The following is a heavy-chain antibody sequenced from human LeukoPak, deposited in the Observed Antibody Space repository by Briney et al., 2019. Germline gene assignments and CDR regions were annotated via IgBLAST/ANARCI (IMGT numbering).Heavy chain of an antibody. D-gene: IGHD5-12*01. CDR2: ISSSSSYI. CDR1: GFTFSSYS. CDR3: ARDNMVATSPFDY. V-gene: IGHV3-21*01. Sequence: GGSLRLSCAASGFTFSSYSMNWVRQAPGKGLEWVSSISSSSSYIYYADSVKGRFTISRDNAKNSLYLQMNSLRAEDTAVYYCARDNMVATSPFDYWGQGTLVTVSS. J-gene: IGHJ4*02.